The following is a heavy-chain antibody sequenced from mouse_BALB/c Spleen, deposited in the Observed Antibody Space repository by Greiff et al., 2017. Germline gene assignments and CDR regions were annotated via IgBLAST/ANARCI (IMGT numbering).Heavy chain of an antibody. J-gene: IGHJ3*01. CDR2: ISYSGST. Sequence: ESGPGLVKPSQSLSLTCTVTGYSITSDYAWNWIRQFPGNKLEWMGYISYSGSTSYNPSLKSRISITRDTSKNQFFLQLNSVTTEDTATYYCARPAAGPFAYWGQGTLVTVSA. V-gene: IGHV3-2*02. CDR1: GYSITSDYA. D-gene: IGHD6-1*01. CDR3: ARPAAGPFAY.